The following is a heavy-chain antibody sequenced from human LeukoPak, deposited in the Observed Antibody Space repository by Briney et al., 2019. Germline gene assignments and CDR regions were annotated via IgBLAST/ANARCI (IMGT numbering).Heavy chain of an antibody. D-gene: IGHD3-22*01. V-gene: IGHV3-74*01. Sequence: GGSLRLSCAASGNYWMHWVRQVPGKGLVWVSHINSDGSWTSYADSVKGRFTISKDNAKNTVCLQMNSLRAEDTAVYYCVSSYETYWGRGTLVTVSS. CDR2: INSDGSWT. CDR1: GNYW. J-gene: IGHJ4*02. CDR3: VSSYETY.